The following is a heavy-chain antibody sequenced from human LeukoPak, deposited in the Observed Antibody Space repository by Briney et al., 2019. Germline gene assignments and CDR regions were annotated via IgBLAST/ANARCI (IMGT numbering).Heavy chain of an antibody. V-gene: IGHV3-74*01. CDR1: GLIFSSYG. Sequence: PGGSLRLSCAASGLIFSSYGMHWVRQAPGKGLVWVSRINSDGSSTSYADSVKGRFTISRDNAKNTLYLQMNSLRAEDTAVYYRARGYCSSTSCSNWFDPWGQGTLVTVSS. CDR3: ARGYCSSTSCSNWFDP. CDR2: INSDGSST. J-gene: IGHJ5*02. D-gene: IGHD2-2*01.